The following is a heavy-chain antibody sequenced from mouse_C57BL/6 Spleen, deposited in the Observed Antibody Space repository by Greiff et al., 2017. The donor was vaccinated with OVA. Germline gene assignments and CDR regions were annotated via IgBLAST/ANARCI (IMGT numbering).Heavy chain of an antibody. CDR2: IDPSDSET. V-gene: IGHV1-52*01. CDR1: GYTFTSYW. Sequence: VQLQQPGAELVRPGSSVKLSCKASGYTFTSYWMHWVKQRPIQGLEWIGNIDPSDSETHYNQKFKDKATLTVDKSSSTAYMQLSSLTSEDSAVYYCARRDYDVSYFDYWGQGTTLTVSS. J-gene: IGHJ2*01. D-gene: IGHD2-4*01. CDR3: ARRDYDVSYFDY.